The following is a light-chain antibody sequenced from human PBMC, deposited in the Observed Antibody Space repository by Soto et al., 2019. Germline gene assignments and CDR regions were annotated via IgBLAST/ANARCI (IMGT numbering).Light chain of an antibody. J-gene: IGLJ2*01. CDR2: EVS. V-gene: IGLV2-8*01. Sequence: QSALTQPPSASGSPGQSVTISCTGTSSDVGGYNYVSWYQQHPGKAPKLVIYEVSKRPSGVPDRFSGSKSGNTASLTVSGLQAEDESDYYCSSYAGSNNEVFGGGTKLTVL. CDR1: SSDVGGYNY. CDR3: SSYAGSNNEV.